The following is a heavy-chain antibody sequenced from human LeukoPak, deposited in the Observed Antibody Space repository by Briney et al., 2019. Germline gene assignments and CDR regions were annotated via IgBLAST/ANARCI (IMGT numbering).Heavy chain of an antibody. CDR3: TTSHRGV. Sequence: GGSLRLSCAASGFTFSTAWMNWVRQDPGKGLEWVGRIKSKTDGGTTDHAEPVKGRFTISRDDSRNMLYLQMNSLKTEDTAVYYCTTSHRGVWGQGTMVTVSS. V-gene: IGHV3-15*07. J-gene: IGHJ3*01. CDR2: IKSKTDGGTT. CDR1: GFTFSTAW.